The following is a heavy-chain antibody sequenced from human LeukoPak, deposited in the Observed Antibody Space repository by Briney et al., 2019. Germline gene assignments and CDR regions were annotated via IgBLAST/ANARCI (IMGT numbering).Heavy chain of an antibody. D-gene: IGHD1-26*01. CDR3: ARTLLKYSGSYYLPRGSFDY. V-gene: IGHV2-5*01. J-gene: IGHJ4*02. Sequence: ESGPTLVNPTQTLTLTCTFSGFSLSTSGVGVGWVRQPPGKALEWLALIYWNDDKRYRPSLKSRLTITKDTSKNQVVLTMTNMDPVDTATYYCARTLLKYSGSYYLPRGSFDYWGQGTLVTVSS. CDR1: GFSLSTSGVG. CDR2: IYWNDDK.